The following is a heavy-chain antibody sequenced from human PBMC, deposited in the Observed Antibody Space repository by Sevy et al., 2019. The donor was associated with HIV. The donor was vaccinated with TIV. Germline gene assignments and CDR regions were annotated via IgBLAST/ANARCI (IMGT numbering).Heavy chain of an antibody. CDR1: GYTFTSYG. D-gene: IGHD3-9*01. Sequence: ASVKVSCKASGYTFTSYGISWVRQAPGQGLEWMGWISAYNGNTNYAQKLQGRVTMTTDTSTSTAYMELRSLRSDDTAVYYCARGGYYDILTGQDAFDIWGHGTMVTVSS. CDR2: ISAYNGNT. V-gene: IGHV1-18*01. J-gene: IGHJ3*02. CDR3: ARGGYYDILTGQDAFDI.